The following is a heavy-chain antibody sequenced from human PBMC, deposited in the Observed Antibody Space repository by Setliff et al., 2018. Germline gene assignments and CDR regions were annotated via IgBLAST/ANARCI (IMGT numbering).Heavy chain of an antibody. V-gene: IGHV4-39*01. CDR1: GGSLSSSSYY. CDR3: ARYPLLIEQWLVPGASYFDY. Sequence: SETLSLTCTASGGSLSSSSYYWGWIRQPPGKGLEWIGSSYYSGSTYYNPSLKSRVTISVDTSKNQFSRKLGSGSAADTAVYDCARYPLLIEQWLVPGASYFDYWGQGTLVTVSS. J-gene: IGHJ4*02. D-gene: IGHD6-19*01. CDR2: SYYSGST.